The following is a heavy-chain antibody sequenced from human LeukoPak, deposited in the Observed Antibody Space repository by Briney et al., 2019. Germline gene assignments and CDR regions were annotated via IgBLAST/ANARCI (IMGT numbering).Heavy chain of an antibody. J-gene: IGHJ4*02. CDR3: ARVTGYMTEDYFDY. D-gene: IGHD6-13*01. V-gene: IGHV4-61*02. CDR1: GGSISSGSYY. CDR2: FYTSGST. Sequence: PSETLSLTCSVSGGSISSGSYYWSWIRQPAGKGLEWIGRFYTSGSTNYNPSLKSRVTISVDTSKNQFSLRLSSVTAADTAVYYCARVTGYMTEDYFDYWGQGTLITVSS.